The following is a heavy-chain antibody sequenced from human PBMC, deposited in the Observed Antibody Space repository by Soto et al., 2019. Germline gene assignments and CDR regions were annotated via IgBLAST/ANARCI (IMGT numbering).Heavy chain of an antibody. Sequence: PVGSLRLSCASSVFTFSSSWMSCVRQFPGRGLEWVANIKQDGSDKDYMDSVKGRFTISRDNAKNPLYLQGNSLRVEDTATYYCVATGGDQRDYAFDFWGQGTMVIVSS. CDR3: VATGGDQRDYAFDF. D-gene: IGHD2-21*02. J-gene: IGHJ3*01. CDR2: IKQDGSDK. CDR1: VFTFSSSW. V-gene: IGHV3-7*03.